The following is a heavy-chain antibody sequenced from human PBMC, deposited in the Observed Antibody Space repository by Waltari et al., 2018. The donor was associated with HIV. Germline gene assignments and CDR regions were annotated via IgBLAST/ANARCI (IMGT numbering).Heavy chain of an antibody. Sequence: EVQLVESGGGLVQPGGSLRLSFAACGFTFSSYAMNWVRQAPGKGLEWLSYISSSSSTIYYADSVKGRFTISRDNARNSLYLQMNSLRVEDTAVYYCARGMWDGYKGKYLQYWGQGTLVTVSS. V-gene: IGHV3-48*03. CDR2: ISSSSSTI. CDR3: ARGMWDGYKGKYLQY. J-gene: IGHJ1*01. CDR1: GFTFSSYA. D-gene: IGHD5-12*01.